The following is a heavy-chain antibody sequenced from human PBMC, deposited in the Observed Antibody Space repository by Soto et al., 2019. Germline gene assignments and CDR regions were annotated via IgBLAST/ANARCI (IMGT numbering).Heavy chain of an antibody. V-gene: IGHV4-34*01. CDR2: INHSGST. Sequence: KTSETLSLTCAVYGGSFSGYYWSWIRQPPGKGLEWIGEINHSGSTNYNPSLKSRVTISVDTSKNQFSLKLSSVTAADTAVYYCASSGYSYGFALDYWGQGTLVTVSS. CDR1: GGSFSGYY. J-gene: IGHJ4*02. CDR3: ASSGYSYGFALDY. D-gene: IGHD5-18*01.